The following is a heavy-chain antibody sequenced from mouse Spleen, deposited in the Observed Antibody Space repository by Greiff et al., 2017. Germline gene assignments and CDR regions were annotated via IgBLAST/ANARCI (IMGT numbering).Heavy chain of an antibody. V-gene: IGHV1-7*01. CDR1: GYTFTSYW. CDR3: AREIVTTMVARRGYAMDY. D-gene: IGHD1-1*01. CDR2: INPSSGYT. Sequence: QVQLQQSGAELAKPGASVKLSCKASGYTFTSYWMHWVKQRPGQGLEWIGYINPSSGYTKYNQKFKDKATLTADKSSSTAYMQLSSLTYEDSAVYYCAREIVTTMVARRGYAMDYWGQGTSVTVSS. J-gene: IGHJ4*01.